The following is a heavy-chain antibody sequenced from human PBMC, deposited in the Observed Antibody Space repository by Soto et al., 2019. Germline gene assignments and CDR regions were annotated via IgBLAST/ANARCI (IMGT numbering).Heavy chain of an antibody. V-gene: IGHV4-30-2*01. CDR2: IFHPGNT. J-gene: IGHJ6*02. D-gene: IGHD2-2*01. CDR1: GGSTNSGGSS. Sequence: QLQLQESASGLVNPSQTLSLTSTVSGGSTNSGGSSWIWIGKPPGKALEWIGYIFHPGNTIYNPSLQRRVTISVDQSKNQFSLSLGSVTAADTAMYYCARVERTLSTPFAYGMDVWGQGTTVTVSS. CDR3: ARVERTLSTPFAYGMDV.